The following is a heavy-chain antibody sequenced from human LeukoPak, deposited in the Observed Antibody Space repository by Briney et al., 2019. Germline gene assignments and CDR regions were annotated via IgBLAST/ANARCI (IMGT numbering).Heavy chain of an antibody. J-gene: IGHJ4*02. CDR3: ARDLYCSGGSCRIGFDY. CDR2: INPNSGGT. CDR1: GYTFTGYY. D-gene: IGHD2-15*01. Sequence: ASVKVSCKASGYTFTGYYMHWVRQAPGQGLEWMGWINPNSGGTNYAQKFQGRVNMTRDTSISTAYMELSRLRSDDTAVYYCARDLYCSGGSCRIGFDYWGQGTLVTVSS. V-gene: IGHV1-2*02.